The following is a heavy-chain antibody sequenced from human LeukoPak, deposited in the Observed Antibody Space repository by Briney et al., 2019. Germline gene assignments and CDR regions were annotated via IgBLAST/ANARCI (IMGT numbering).Heavy chain of an antibody. CDR1: GYTFTTHD. D-gene: IGHD2-15*01. Sequence: GASVKVSCKASGYTFTTHDINWVRQVPGHGLEWLGWMNPNSGNTGYAQKFQGRVAMTRDSSIGTAYLELSSLSSDDTAVYYCARVGWDILNWFDPWGQGTLVTVSS. CDR3: ARVGWDILNWFDP. V-gene: IGHV1-8*01. CDR2: MNPNSGNT. J-gene: IGHJ5*02.